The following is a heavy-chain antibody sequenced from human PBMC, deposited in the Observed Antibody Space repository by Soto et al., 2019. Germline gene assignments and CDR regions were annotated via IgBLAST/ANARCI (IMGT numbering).Heavy chain of an antibody. V-gene: IGHV1-24*01. CDR2: FDPEDGET. CDR1: GYTLTELS. CDR3: ATTRYSGFDFPDS. Sequence: ASVKVSCKVSGYTLTELSMHWVRQAPGKGLEWMGGFDPEDGETIYAQKFQGRVTMTGDISTDTAYMELSSLRSEDTAVYYCATTRYSGFDFPDSWGQGTLVTVSS. D-gene: IGHD5-12*01. J-gene: IGHJ4*02.